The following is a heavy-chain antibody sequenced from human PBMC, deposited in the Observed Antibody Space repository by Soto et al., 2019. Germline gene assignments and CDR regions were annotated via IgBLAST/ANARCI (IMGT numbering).Heavy chain of an antibody. V-gene: IGHV5-51*01. D-gene: IGHD3-10*01. CDR2: IYPGDSDA. J-gene: IGHJ4*02. CDR1: GYPYSEYW. CDR3: ARQGGEYNTMSDY. Sequence: GEYLKISGTGAGYPYSEYWIGCVRPTPGKGLEWMGMIYPGDSDARYSPSFEGQVTFSVDKSINTAYLQWNSLKASDTAMYYCARQGGEYNTMSDYWGQGTPVTVSS.